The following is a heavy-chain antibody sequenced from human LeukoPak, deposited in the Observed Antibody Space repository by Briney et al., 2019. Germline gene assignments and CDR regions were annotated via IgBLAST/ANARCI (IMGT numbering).Heavy chain of an antibody. D-gene: IGHD3-16*02. Sequence: GASVKVSCKASGYTFTSYDINWVRQATGQGLEWMGWMNPNSVNTGYAQKFQGRVTMTRNTSISTAYMELSSLRSEDTAVYYCARGVRVYDYVWGSYRYYPWFDPWGQGTLVTVSS. J-gene: IGHJ5*02. CDR3: ARGVRVYDYVWGSYRYYPWFDP. CDR1: GYTFTSYD. V-gene: IGHV1-8*01. CDR2: MNPNSVNT.